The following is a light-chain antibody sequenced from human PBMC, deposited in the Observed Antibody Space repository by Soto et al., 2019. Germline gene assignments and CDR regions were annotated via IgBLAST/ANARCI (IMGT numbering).Light chain of an antibody. J-gene: IGKJ4*01. Sequence: DIQMTQSPSTLPASVGDRVTITCRASQSIITWLAWFQQAPGKAPKILISDASSLKSGVPSRFSGSGSGTEFTLTLSSLQPDDFATYYCPQYHIYPLTFGGGTKVEI. CDR3: PQYHIYPLT. V-gene: IGKV1-5*01. CDR1: QSIITW. CDR2: DAS.